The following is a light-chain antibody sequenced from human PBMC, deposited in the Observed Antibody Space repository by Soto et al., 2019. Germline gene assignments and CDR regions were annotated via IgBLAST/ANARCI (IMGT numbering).Light chain of an antibody. CDR3: QQYNSYSPWT. CDR2: DAS. Sequence: DIQMTQSPSTLSASVGDRVTITCRASQSIYIWLAWYQQKPGKAPNLLIYDASSLESGVPSRFSGSGSGTEITLTISSLQPDDFATYYCQQYNSYSPWTFGQGTKVETK. J-gene: IGKJ1*01. V-gene: IGKV1-5*01. CDR1: QSIYIW.